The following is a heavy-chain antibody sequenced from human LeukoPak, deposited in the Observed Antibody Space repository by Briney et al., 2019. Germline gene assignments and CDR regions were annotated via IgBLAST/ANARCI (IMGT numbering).Heavy chain of an antibody. CDR2: IYYTGTT. V-gene: IGHV4-59*05. D-gene: IGHD3-10*01. Sequence: SETLSLTCTVSGGSISSFHWSWIRQPAGKGLEWIGAIYYTGTTYYNPSLKSRVTISADTSKNQFSLKLTSVTAADTAVYYCARRGDYWGQGILVTVSS. CDR1: GGSISSFH. J-gene: IGHJ4*02. CDR3: ARRGDY.